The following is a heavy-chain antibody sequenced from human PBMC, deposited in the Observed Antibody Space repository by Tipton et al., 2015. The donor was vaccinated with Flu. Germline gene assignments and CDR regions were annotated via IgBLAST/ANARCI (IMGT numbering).Heavy chain of an antibody. CDR2: IHTTGST. J-gene: IGHJ2*01. CDR3: ARDHEWRNWYFDL. D-gene: IGHD3-3*01. Sequence: TLSLTCTVSGGSISSGSYYWNWIRQPAGKGLEWIGRIHTTGSTNYSPSLRSRVTVSVDTSKNQFSLKVTSVTAADTAVYYCARDHEWRNWYFDLWGRGTLVTVSS. CDR1: GGSISSGSYY. V-gene: IGHV4-61*02.